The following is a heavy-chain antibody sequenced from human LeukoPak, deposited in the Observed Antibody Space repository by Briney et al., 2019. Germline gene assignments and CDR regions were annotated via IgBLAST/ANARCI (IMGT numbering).Heavy chain of an antibody. CDR1: GFTFSGSA. CDR3: ARDPEDIGTHDYYYYGMDV. CDR2: IRSKANSYAT. D-gene: IGHD2-15*01. Sequence: GGSLKLSCAASGFTFSGSAMHWVRQASGKGLEWVGRIRSKANSYATAYAASVKGRFTISRDDSKNTAYLQMNSLKTEDTAVYYCARDPEDIGTHDYYYYGMDVWGQGTTVTVSS. J-gene: IGHJ6*02. V-gene: IGHV3-73*01.